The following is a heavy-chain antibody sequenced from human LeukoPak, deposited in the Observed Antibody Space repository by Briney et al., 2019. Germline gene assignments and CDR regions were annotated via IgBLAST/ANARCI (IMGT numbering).Heavy chain of an antibody. V-gene: IGHV3-7*01. Sequence: GGSLRLSCSASGFIFSNYWMSWVRQAPGKGLEWVANIKEDGSEKHYVDSAKGRFSISRDNAKNSMYQQMNRLRAEDTAVYYCARPGQRDAFDIWGQGTMVTVSS. J-gene: IGHJ3*02. CDR1: GFIFSNYW. CDR2: IKEDGSEK. D-gene: IGHD1-1*01. CDR3: ARPGQRDAFDI.